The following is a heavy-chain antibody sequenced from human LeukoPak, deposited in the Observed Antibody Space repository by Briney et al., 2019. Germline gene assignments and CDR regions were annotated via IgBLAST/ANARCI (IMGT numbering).Heavy chain of an antibody. Sequence: PGGSLRLSCVASGFMFCYHAFHWVRQSPDKGLEWVALIGSDGSKKYYADSVQGRFTVSRENSKNTLFLQMNTLRADDTAVYFCARQMTSTRLFDSWGQGTLVTVSS. D-gene: IGHD5/OR15-5a*01. CDR1: GFMFCYHA. CDR2: IGSDGSKK. V-gene: IGHV3-30*04. CDR3: ARQMTSTRLFDS. J-gene: IGHJ4*02.